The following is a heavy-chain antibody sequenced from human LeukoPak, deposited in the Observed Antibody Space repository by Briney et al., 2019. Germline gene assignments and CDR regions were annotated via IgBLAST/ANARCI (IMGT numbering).Heavy chain of an antibody. J-gene: IGHJ4*02. Sequence: PSETLSLTCTVSGGSISSGSYYWSWIRQPAGKGLEWIGRIYTSGSTNYNPSLKSRVTISVDTSKNQFSLKLSSVTAADTAVYYCARVGYYGVVRFFDYWGQGTLVTVSS. CDR3: ARVGYYGVVRFFDY. CDR2: IYTSGST. CDR1: GGSISSGSYY. D-gene: IGHD3-10*01. V-gene: IGHV4-61*02.